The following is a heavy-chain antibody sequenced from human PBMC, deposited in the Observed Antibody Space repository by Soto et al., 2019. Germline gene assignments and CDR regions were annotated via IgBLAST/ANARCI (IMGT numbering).Heavy chain of an antibody. V-gene: IGHV4-34*01. J-gene: IGHJ6*03. Sequence: SETLSLTCAVYGGSFSGYYWSWIRQPPGKGLEWIGEINHSGSTNYNPSLKSRVTISVDTSKNQLSMKLSSVTAADTAVYYCSRGRGAAGTKSRYYYYYMDVWGKGTTVTVSS. CDR3: SRGRGAAGTKSRYYYYYMDV. D-gene: IGHD6-13*01. CDR1: GGSFSGYY. CDR2: INHSGST.